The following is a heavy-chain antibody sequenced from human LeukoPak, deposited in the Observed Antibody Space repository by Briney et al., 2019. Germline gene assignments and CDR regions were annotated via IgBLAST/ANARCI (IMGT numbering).Heavy chain of an antibody. V-gene: IGHV4-59*04. CDR1: GGSISSYY. J-gene: IGHJ4*02. CDR3: ARIVVVAATQFYFDY. CDR2: IHHSGST. Sequence: SETLSLTCTVSGGSISSYYWSWIRQPPGKGLEWIGYIHHSGSTYYSPSLKSRVSISVDRSKNHFSLNLSSVTAADTAVYYCARIVVVAATQFYFDYWGQGTLVTVSS. D-gene: IGHD2-15*01.